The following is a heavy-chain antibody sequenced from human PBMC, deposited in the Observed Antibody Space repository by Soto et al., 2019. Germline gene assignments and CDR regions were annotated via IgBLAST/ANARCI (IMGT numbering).Heavy chain of an antibody. D-gene: IGHD3-22*01. V-gene: IGHV4-61*01. CDR1: GGSVSSGNYY. J-gene: IGHJ4*02. CDR2: FYYTGST. CDR3: ARSMHYSDGSNYSPFDY. Sequence: PSDTLSLTCTVSGGSVSSGNYYWRWIRQPPGKGLEWIGYFYYTGSTNYNPSLKSRVTISIDASKNQFSLRLSSVTAADTAVYYCARSMHYSDGSNYSPFDYWGQGTLVT.